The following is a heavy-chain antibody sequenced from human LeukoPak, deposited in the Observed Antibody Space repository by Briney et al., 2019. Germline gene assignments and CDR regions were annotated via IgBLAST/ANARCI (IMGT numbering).Heavy chain of an antibody. D-gene: IGHD6-19*01. J-gene: IGHJ4*02. Sequence: PSETLSLTCGVYGGSISGGYYWSWIRQPPRERLEWIGEINHRGSTNYNPSLKSRVTTSVDTSKNQFSLKVTSVTAADTAMYFCARSVAGYFDYWGQGTLVTVSS. CDR3: ARSVAGYFDY. CDR2: INHRGST. CDR1: GGSISGGYY. V-gene: IGHV4-34*01.